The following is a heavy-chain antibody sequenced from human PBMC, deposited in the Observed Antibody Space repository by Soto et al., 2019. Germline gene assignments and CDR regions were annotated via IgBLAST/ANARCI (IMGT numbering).Heavy chain of an antibody. CDR2: IGTPNGDT. CDR3: ARDWRGAEGFDP. Sequence: QVQLVQSGTEVKKPGASVKVSCKASGYTFNNYGFSWVRQAPGQGLEWVGWIGTPNGDTTYAQSFQGRVTMTIDTSTTTSYMELTSLTFDDTAVYFCARDWRGAEGFDPWGQGTLVIVSS. J-gene: IGHJ5*02. V-gene: IGHV1-18*01. CDR1: GYTFNNYG. D-gene: IGHD3-3*01.